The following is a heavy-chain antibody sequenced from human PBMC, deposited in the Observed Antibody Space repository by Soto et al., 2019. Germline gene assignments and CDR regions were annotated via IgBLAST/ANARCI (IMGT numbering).Heavy chain of an antibody. CDR1: GFTFNIYT. Sequence: DVQLFESGGGLVQPGGSLRLSCAASGFTFNIYTMSWVRQAPGKGLEWVSGIGARGSDTYFADSVKGRFTISRDNAMDMLYLQMNSLRAEDTAVYFCAKGGTYHIGDFDSWGQGTLVTVSS. CDR2: IGARGSDT. CDR3: AKGGTYHIGDFDS. V-gene: IGHV3-23*01. J-gene: IGHJ4*02. D-gene: IGHD5-12*01.